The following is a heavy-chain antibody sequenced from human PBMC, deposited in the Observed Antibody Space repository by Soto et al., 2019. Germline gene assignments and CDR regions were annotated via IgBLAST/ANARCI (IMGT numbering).Heavy chain of an antibody. D-gene: IGHD3-16*02. CDR1: SASLDSDN. V-gene: IGHV4-59*01. CDR3: ARMRASAEISPFFAH. J-gene: IGHJ4*02. CDR2: IYPNGRT. Sequence: LSETLSLTCAVSSASLDSDNWSWIRQPPGKGLEWIGYIYPNGRTNYNPSLRGRVAISIDKSKNQFSLRLDSVFAADAAVYFCARMRASAEISPFFAHRGQGPLLIVS.